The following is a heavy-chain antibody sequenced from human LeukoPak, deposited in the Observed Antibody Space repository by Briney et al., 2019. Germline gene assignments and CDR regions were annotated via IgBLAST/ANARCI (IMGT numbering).Heavy chain of an antibody. CDR1: GFTFSSYA. V-gene: IGHV3-23*01. CDR2: ISGSGGST. CDR3: ANWDSGSYSFDY. D-gene: IGHD1-26*01. Sequence: GGSLRLSCAASGFTFSSYAMSWVRQAPGKGLEWVSAISGSGGSTYYADSVKGRFTISRDNSKNTLYLQMNSLRAEDTAVYYCANWDSGSYSFDYWGQGTLVTVSS. J-gene: IGHJ4*02.